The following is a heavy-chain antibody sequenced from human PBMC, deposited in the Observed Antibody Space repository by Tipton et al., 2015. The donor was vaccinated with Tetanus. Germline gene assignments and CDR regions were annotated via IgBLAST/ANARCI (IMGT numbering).Heavy chain of an antibody. V-gene: IGHV4-39*01. CDR2: IYYSGST. Sequence: TLSLTCTVSGGSISSSSYYWGWIRQPPGKGLEWIGSIYYSGSTYYNPSLKSRVTISVDTSKNQFSLKLSSVTAADTAVYYCARHLLGIAASLFYFDYWGQGTLFTVSS. D-gene: IGHD6-13*01. CDR1: GGSISSSSYY. J-gene: IGHJ4*02. CDR3: ARHLLGIAASLFYFDY.